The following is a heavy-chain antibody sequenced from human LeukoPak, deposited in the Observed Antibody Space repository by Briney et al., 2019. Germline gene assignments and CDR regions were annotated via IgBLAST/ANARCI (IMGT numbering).Heavy chain of an antibody. V-gene: IGHV1-18*01. CDR3: ARDEQWLVDY. CDR2: ISLYNGNT. CDR1: GYTFTSYG. Sequence: GASVTVSCKASGYTFTSYGISWVRQAPGQGLEWMGWISLYNGNTKYAQKLQGRVTLTTDTSTSTAYMELRSLRSDDTAVYYCARDEQWLVDYWGQGTLVTVSS. D-gene: IGHD6-19*01. J-gene: IGHJ4*02.